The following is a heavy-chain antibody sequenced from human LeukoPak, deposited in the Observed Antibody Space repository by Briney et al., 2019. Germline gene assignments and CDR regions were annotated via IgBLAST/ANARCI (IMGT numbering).Heavy chain of an antibody. CDR1: GFTFSSYS. J-gene: IGHJ4*02. Sequence: GGSLRLSCAASGFTFSSYSMNWVRQAPGKGLKWVSSISSSSSYIYYADSVKGRFTISRDNAKNSLYLQMNSLRAEDTAVYYCARSDWNDLAFDYWGQGTLVTVSS. D-gene: IGHD1-1*01. V-gene: IGHV3-21*01. CDR3: ARSDWNDLAFDY. CDR2: ISSSSSYI.